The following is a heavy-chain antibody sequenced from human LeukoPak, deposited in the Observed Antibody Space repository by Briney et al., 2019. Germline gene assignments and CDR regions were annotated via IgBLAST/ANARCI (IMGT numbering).Heavy chain of an antibody. CDR2: FDPEDGET. Sequence: ASVKVSCKVSGYTLTELSMHWLRQAPGKGLEWMGGFDPEDGETIYAQKFQGRVTMTEDTSTDTAYMELSSLRSEDTAVYYCATDVVGATNRFSDYWGQGTLVTVSS. CDR1: GYTLTELS. V-gene: IGHV1-24*01. CDR3: ATDVVGATNRFSDY. D-gene: IGHD1-26*01. J-gene: IGHJ4*02.